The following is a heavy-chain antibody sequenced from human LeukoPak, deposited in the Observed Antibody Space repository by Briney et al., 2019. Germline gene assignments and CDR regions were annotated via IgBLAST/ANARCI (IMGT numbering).Heavy chain of an antibody. D-gene: IGHD3-22*01. CDR2: ISSSGSTK. J-gene: IGHJ4*02. Sequence: PGGSLRLSCAASGFSFSSYSMNWVSQAPGKGLEWVSFISSSGSTKSYADSVKGRFTISRDNAKNSLYLQMNSLRDEDTAVYYCARSVYYADYWGQGTLVTVSS. CDR1: GFSFSSYS. V-gene: IGHV3-48*02. CDR3: ARSVYYADY.